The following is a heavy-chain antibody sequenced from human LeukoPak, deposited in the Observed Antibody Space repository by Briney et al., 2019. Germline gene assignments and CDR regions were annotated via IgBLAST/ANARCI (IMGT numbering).Heavy chain of an antibody. D-gene: IGHD3-16*02. J-gene: IGHJ4*02. CDR3: AREHDYVWGSYRPTYRYFDY. CDR2: INPSGGST. Sequence: ASAKVSCKASGYTFTSYYMHWVRQAPGQGLEWMGIINPSGGSTSYAQKFQGRVTMTRDTSTSTVYMELSSLRSEDTAVYYCAREHDYVWGSYRPTYRYFDYWGQGTLVTVSS. CDR1: GYTFTSYY. V-gene: IGHV1-46*01.